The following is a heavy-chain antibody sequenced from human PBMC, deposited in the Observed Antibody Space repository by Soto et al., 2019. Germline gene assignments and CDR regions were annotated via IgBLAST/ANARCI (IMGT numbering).Heavy chain of an antibody. D-gene: IGHD1-26*01. V-gene: IGHV3-30*18. J-gene: IGHJ3*02. Sequence: GGSLRLSCAASGFTFSSYGMHWVRQAPGKGLEWVAVISYDGSNKYYADSVKGRFTISRDNSKNTLYLQMNSLRAEDTAVYYCANFAPEQAFDIWGQGTMVTVSS. CDR1: GFTFSSYG. CDR2: ISYDGSNK. CDR3: ANFAPEQAFDI.